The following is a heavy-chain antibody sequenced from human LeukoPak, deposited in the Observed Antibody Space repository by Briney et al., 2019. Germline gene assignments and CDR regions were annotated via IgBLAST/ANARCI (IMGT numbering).Heavy chain of an antibody. J-gene: IGHJ3*02. CDR2: ISAYNGNT. CDR3: ARVRAVAGLVDAFDK. Sequence: ASVNVSFKSSGYAFIIFGITWVRQAPGQGLEWMGWISAYNGNTNYAQKVQDRVTMKTDTSTNIAYMEMRSLTSDDTAVYYCARVRAVAGLVDAFDKWGQGTMVTVSS. V-gene: IGHV1-18*04. CDR1: GYAFIIFG. D-gene: IGHD6-19*01.